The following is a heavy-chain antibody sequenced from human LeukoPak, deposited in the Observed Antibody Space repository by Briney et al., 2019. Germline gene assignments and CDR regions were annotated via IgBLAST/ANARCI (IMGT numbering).Heavy chain of an antibody. J-gene: IGHJ6*03. CDR3: ARVPPAFGGVIVTREYYMDV. D-gene: IGHD3-16*02. CDR1: GYTFTSYA. Sequence: GASVKVSCKASGYTFTSYAMHWVRQAPGQRLEWMGWINAGNGNTKYSQKFQGRVTITRDTSASTAYMELSSLRSEDTAVYYCARVPPAFGGVIVTREYYMDVWGKGTTVTVSS. V-gene: IGHV1-3*01. CDR2: INAGNGNT.